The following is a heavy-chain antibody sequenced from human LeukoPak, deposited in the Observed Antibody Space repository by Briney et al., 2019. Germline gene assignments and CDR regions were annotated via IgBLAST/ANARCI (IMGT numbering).Heavy chain of an antibody. CDR1: GGTFSSYA. V-gene: IGHV1-18*01. J-gene: IGHJ4*02. CDR3: ARDGYSYGQTFDY. D-gene: IGHD5-18*01. Sequence: ASVKVSCKASGGTFSSYAISWVRQAPGQGREWMGWISAYNGNTNYAQKLQGRVTMTTDTSTSTAYMEMRSLRSDDTAVYYCARDGYSYGQTFDYWGQGTLVTVSS. CDR2: ISAYNGNT.